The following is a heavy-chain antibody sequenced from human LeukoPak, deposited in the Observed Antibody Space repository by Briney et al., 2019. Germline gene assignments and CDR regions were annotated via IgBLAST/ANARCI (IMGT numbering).Heavy chain of an antibody. J-gene: IGHJ4*02. CDR1: GLIFSNYW. CDR3: TRDRWIDY. Sequence: GGSLRLSCAASGLIFSNYWMTWVRQAPGNGLEWAANINMDGSEENYVDSVKGRFTISRDNAKNSLYLRMNSLRAEDTAVYYCTRDRWIDYWGQGTLVTVSS. V-gene: IGHV3-7*01. D-gene: IGHD3-16*02. CDR2: INMDGSEE.